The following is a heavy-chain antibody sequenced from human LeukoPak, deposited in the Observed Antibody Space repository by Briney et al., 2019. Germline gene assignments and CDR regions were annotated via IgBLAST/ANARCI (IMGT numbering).Heavy chain of an antibody. J-gene: IGHJ6*02. V-gene: IGHV4-59*01. CDR3: ARTPDCSSTSCYSYYYYGMDV. Sequence: PSETLSLTCTVSGGSISSYYWSWIRQPPGKGLEWIGYVYYSGSTNYNPSLKSRVTISVDTSKNQFSLKLSSVTAADTAVYYCARTPDCSSTSCYSYYYYGMDVWGQGTTVTVSS. D-gene: IGHD2-2*01. CDR2: VYYSGST. CDR1: GGSISSYY.